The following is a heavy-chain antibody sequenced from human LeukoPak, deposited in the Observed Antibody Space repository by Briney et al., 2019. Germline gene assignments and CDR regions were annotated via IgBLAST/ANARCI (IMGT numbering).Heavy chain of an antibody. CDR3: ARGQDRSTSYHYEDYGMDV. J-gene: IGHJ6*02. Sequence: GGSLRLSCAASGFTFSSYSMNWVRQAPGKGLEWVSSISSSSSYIYYADSVKGRFTISRDNAKNSLYLQMNSLRAEDTAVYYCARGQDRSTSYHYEDYGMDVWGQGTTVTVSS. D-gene: IGHD2-2*01. CDR2: ISSSSSYI. V-gene: IGHV3-21*01. CDR1: GFTFSSYS.